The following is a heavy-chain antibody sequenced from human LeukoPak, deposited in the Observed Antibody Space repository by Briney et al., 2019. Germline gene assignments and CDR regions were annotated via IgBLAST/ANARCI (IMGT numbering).Heavy chain of an antibody. CDR3: AKGEGYFDWIRTINWFDP. D-gene: IGHD3-9*01. J-gene: IGHJ5*02. Sequence: PGGSLRLSCAASGFTFSSYGMHWVRQAPGKGLEWVAFIRYDGSNKYYADSVKGRFTISRDNSKNTLYLQMNSLRAEDTAVYYCAKGEGYFDWIRTINWFDPWGQGTLVTVSS. CDR1: GFTFSSYG. V-gene: IGHV3-30*02. CDR2: IRYDGSNK.